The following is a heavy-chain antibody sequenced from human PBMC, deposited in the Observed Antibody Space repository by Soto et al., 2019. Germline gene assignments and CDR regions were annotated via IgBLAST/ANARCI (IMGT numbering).Heavy chain of an antibody. V-gene: IGHV4-39*01. CDR2: LYYSGST. CDR3: ARSSVGQQLSTRQKYFDY. J-gene: IGHJ4*02. Sequence: SETLSLTCTVSGGSISSSSYYWGWIRQPPGKGLEWIGSLYYSGSTFYNPSLKSRVTISVDTSKNQFSLKLSSVTAADTAVYYCARSSVGQQLSTRQKYFDYWGQGTLVTVSS. D-gene: IGHD6-13*01. CDR1: GGSISSSSYY.